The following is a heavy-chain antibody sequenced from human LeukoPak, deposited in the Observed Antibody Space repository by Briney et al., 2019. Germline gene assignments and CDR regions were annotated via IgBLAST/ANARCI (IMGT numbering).Heavy chain of an antibody. Sequence: GGSLRLSCAASGFTVSSNYMSWVRQAPGKGLEWVSVIYSGGSTYYADSVKGRFTISRDNSKNTLYLQMNSLRAEDTAVYYCASCRLDSSGYYLRIPYYFDYWGQGTLVTVSS. CDR3: ASCRLDSSGYYLRIPYYFDY. V-gene: IGHV3-53*01. CDR1: GFTVSSNY. D-gene: IGHD3-22*01. J-gene: IGHJ4*02. CDR2: IYSGGST.